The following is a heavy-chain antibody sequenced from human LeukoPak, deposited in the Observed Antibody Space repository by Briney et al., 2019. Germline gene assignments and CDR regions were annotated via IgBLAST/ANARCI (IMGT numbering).Heavy chain of an antibody. CDR2: IYHSGST. CDR3: ARTGAEYYFDY. J-gene: IGHJ4*02. Sequence: SETLSLTCAVSGGSISSGGYSWSWIRQPPGKGLEWIGYIYHSGSTYYNPSLKSRVTISVDRSKNQFSLKLSSVTAADTAVYYCARTGAEYYFDYWGQGTLVTVSS. D-gene: IGHD1-26*01. V-gene: IGHV4-30-2*01. CDR1: GGSISSGGYS.